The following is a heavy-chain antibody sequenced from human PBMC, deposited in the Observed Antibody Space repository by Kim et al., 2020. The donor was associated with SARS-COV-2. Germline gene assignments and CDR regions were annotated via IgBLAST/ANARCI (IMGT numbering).Heavy chain of an antibody. J-gene: IGHJ5*02. V-gene: IGHV3-43*02. CDR2: ISGDGGST. CDR1: GFTFDDYA. CDR3: AIHPMYGDYNNWFDP. D-gene: IGHD4-17*01. Sequence: GGSLRLSCAASGFTFDDYAMHWVRQAPGKGLEWVSLISGDGGSTYYADSVKGRFTISRDNSKNSLYLQMNSLRTEDTALYYCAIHPMYGDYNNWFDPWGQGTLVTVAS.